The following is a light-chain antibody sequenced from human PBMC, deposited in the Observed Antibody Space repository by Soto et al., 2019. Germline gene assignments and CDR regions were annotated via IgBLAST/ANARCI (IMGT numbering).Light chain of an antibody. V-gene: IGKV1-9*01. CDR1: QAINTY. CDR2: AAS. CDR3: KQLTNYPRFT. Sequence: DIQLTQSPSFLSASVGDRVTITCRASQAINTYLAWYQQKPGKAPKVLIYAASTLQSGVPSRFSGSGSGTAFPLTNGTLQPEDFATCCCKQLTNYPRFTFGQGTKLEIK. J-gene: IGKJ2*01.